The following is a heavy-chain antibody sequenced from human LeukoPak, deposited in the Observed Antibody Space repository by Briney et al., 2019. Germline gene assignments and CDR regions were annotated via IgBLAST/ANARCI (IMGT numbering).Heavy chain of an antibody. CDR2: IYHSGST. V-gene: IGHV4-38-2*01. CDR1: GYSISSDYY. J-gene: IGHJ4*02. CDR3: ARLFLMGSTPHYFDY. D-gene: IGHD2-8*01. Sequence: SETLSLTCGVAGYSISSDYYWGWIRQPPGKGLEWMGNIYHSGSTYYNPSLESRVTISIDTSKNQFTLKLSSVPAADTAVYYCARLFLMGSTPHYFDYWGQGTLVTVSS.